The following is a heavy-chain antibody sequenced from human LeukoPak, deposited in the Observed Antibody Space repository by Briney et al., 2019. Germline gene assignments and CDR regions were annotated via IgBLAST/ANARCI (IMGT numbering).Heavy chain of an antibody. CDR3: ARASGYSSSWSQGGY. J-gene: IGHJ4*02. V-gene: IGHV1-18*04. CDR2: ISAYNGNT. CDR1: GYTFTGYY. Sequence: ASVKVSCKASGYTFTGYYMHWVRQAPGQGLEWMGWISAYNGNTNYAQKLQGRVTMTTDTSTSTAYMELRSLRSDDTAVYYCARASGYSSSWSQGGYWGQGTLVTVSS. D-gene: IGHD6-13*01.